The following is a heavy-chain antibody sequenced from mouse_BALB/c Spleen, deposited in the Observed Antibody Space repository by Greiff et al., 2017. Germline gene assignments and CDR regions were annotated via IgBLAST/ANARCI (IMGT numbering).Heavy chain of an antibody. Sequence: QVQLKQSGAELVRPGVSVKISCKGSGYTFTDYAMHWVKQSHAKSLEWIGVISTYYGDASYNQKFKGKATMTVDKSSSTAYMELARLTSEDSAIYYCARSDYDYGGAWFAYWGQGTLVTVSA. D-gene: IGHD2-4*01. J-gene: IGHJ3*01. CDR2: ISTYYGDA. V-gene: IGHV1S137*01. CDR1: GYTFTDYA. CDR3: ARSDYDYGGAWFAY.